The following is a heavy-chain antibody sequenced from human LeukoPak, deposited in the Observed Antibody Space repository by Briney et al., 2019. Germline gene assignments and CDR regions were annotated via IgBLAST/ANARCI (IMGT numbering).Heavy chain of an antibody. D-gene: IGHD3-10*01. J-gene: IGHJ4*02. CDR1: GFTFSSYS. CDR2: ISSSSSYI. Sequence: GGSLRLSCAASGFTFSSYSMNWVRQAPGKGLEWVSPISSSSSYIYYADLVKGRFTISRDNAKNSLYLQMNSLRAEDTAVYYCARWYGSGSSYFDYWGQGTLVTVSS. V-gene: IGHV3-21*01. CDR3: ARWYGSGSSYFDY.